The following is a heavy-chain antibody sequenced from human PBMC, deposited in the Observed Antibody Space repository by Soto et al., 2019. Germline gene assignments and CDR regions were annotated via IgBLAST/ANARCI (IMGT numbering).Heavy chain of an antibody. J-gene: IGHJ6*02. CDR1: GYSFTSYW. CDR3: ERRAEAHHYYSGMDV. Sequence: PGESLKISCKGSGYSFTSYWIGWVRQMPGKGLEWMGIIYPGDSDTRYSPSFQGQVTISADKSISTAYLQWSSLKASDTAMYYCERRAEAHHYYSGMDVWGQGTTVTVYS. V-gene: IGHV5-51*01. D-gene: IGHD6-6*01. CDR2: IYPGDSDT.